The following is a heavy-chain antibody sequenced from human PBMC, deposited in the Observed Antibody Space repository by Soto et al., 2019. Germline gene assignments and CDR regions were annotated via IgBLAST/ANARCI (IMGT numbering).Heavy chain of an antibody. CDR1: GGTFSSYA. CDR3: ARDHPTYYHGSGSQGDAFDI. Sequence: QVQLVQSGAEVKKPGSSVKVTCKAAGGTFSSYAISWVRQAPGQGLEWMGGIIPIFGTANYAQKFQGRVTITADESTSTAYMELSSLRSEDTAVYYCARDHPTYYHGSGSQGDAFDICGQGTMVTVSS. V-gene: IGHV1-69*01. D-gene: IGHD3-10*01. J-gene: IGHJ3*02. CDR2: IIPIFGTA.